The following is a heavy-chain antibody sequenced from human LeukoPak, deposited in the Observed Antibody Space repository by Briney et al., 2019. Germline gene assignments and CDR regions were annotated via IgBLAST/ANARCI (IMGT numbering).Heavy chain of an antibody. CDR2: ISAYNGNT. CDR1: GGTFSSYA. Sequence: GASVKVSCKASGGTFSSYAISWVRQAPGQGLEWMGWISAYNGNTNYAQKLQGRVTMTTDTSTSTAYMELRSLRSDDTAVYYCARGSSGYCSSTSCYPGWFDPWGQGTLVTVSS. CDR3: ARGSSGYCSSTSCYPGWFDP. V-gene: IGHV1-18*01. J-gene: IGHJ5*02. D-gene: IGHD2-2*01.